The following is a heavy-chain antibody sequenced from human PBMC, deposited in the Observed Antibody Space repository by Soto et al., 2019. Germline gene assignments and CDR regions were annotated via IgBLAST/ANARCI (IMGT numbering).Heavy chain of an antibody. CDR2: IKQDGSEK. V-gene: IGHV3-7*01. Sequence: EVQLVESGGGLVQPGGSLRLSCAASGFTFSSYWMSWVRQAPGKGLEWVANIKQDGSEKYYVDSVKGRFTISRDNAKNSLYLQMNSLRAEDTAVYYCARDMGGYDWEGDWFDPWGQGTLVTVSS. CDR3: ARDMGGYDWEGDWFDP. D-gene: IGHD5-12*01. J-gene: IGHJ5*02. CDR1: GFTFSSYW.